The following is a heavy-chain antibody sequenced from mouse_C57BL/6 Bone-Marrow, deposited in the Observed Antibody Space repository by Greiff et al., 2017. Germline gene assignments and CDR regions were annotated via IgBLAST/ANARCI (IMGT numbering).Heavy chain of an antibody. CDR3: AIIPMIYYYGSSAL. CDR2: IDPEDGET. D-gene: IGHD1-1*01. CDR1: GFNIKDHY. J-gene: IGHJ2*01. V-gene: IGHV14-2*01. Sequence: EVKLMESGAELVKPGASVKLSCTASGFNIKDHYMHWVKQRTEPGLEWIGRIDPEDGETIYAPKFQGKATITADTSSNTADLQLSSLTSEDTAVYYCAIIPMIYYYGSSALWGKGTTLTVSS.